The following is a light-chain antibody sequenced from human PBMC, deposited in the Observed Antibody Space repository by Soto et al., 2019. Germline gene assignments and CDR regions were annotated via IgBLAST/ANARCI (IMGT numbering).Light chain of an antibody. J-gene: IGKJ4*01. Sequence: DIVMTQSPDSLAVSLGERATINYKSSQSVLYSSNNKNYLAWYQQKPGQPPKLLIFWASTRESGVPDRFSGSGSGTDFTLTISSLQAEDVAVYYCHQYYTTLFTFGGGTKVEIK. CDR1: QSVLYSSNNKNY. V-gene: IGKV4-1*01. CDR2: WAS. CDR3: HQYYTTLFT.